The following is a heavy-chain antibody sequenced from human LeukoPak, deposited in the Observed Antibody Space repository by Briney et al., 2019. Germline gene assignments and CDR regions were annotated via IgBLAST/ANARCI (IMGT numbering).Heavy chain of an antibody. Sequence: ASVKVSCMASGYTFTGYYMHWVRQAPGQGREWMGWINPNSGGTNYAQKFQGRVTMTRDTSISTAYMELSRVRSDDTAVYYCARGPKKYCTNGVCYFDYWGQGTLVTVSS. CDR2: INPNSGGT. D-gene: IGHD2-8*01. CDR3: ARGPKKYCTNGVCYFDY. V-gene: IGHV1-2*02. J-gene: IGHJ4*02. CDR1: GYTFTGYY.